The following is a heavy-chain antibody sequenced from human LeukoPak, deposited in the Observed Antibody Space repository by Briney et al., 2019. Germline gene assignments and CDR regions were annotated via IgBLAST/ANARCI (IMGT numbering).Heavy chain of an antibody. CDR1: GFTVSSNY. V-gene: IGHV3-7*01. D-gene: IGHD3-22*01. CDR2: IKPDGSAQ. CDR3: ANGGTYSSGP. Sequence: GGSLRLSCAASGFTVSSNYMSWVRQAPGKGLEWVATIKPDGSAQYYVDSVKGRFTISRDNAKNSLFLQINSLRAEDTAVYYCANGGTYSSGPWGQGTLVTVSS. J-gene: IGHJ5*02.